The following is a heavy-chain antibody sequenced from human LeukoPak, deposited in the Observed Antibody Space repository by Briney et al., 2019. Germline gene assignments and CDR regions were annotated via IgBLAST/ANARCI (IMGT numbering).Heavy chain of an antibody. CDR2: ISSSSSYI. V-gene: IGHV3-21*01. CDR1: GFTFSSYS. D-gene: IGHD5-12*01. J-gene: IGHJ6*02. Sequence: PGGSLRLSCAASGFTFSSYSMNWVRQAPGKGLEWVSSISSSSSYIYYADSVKGRFTISRDNAKNSLYLQMNSLRAEDTAVYYCARDGGYDGLNKDVPATYYYYYGMDVWGQGTTVTVSS. CDR3: ARDGGYDGLNKDVPATYYYYYGMDV.